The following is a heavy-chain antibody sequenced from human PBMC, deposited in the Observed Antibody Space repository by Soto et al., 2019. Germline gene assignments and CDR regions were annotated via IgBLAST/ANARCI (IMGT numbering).Heavy chain of an antibody. CDR1: GFTFSSYA. V-gene: IGHV3-21*01. D-gene: IGHD5-18*01. CDR3: ARDYSSYGPFDY. J-gene: IGHJ4*02. CDR2: ISSSSSYI. Sequence: GGSLRLSCAASGFTFSSYAMSWVRQAPGKGLEWVSSISSSSSYIYYADSVKGRFTISRDNAKNSLYLQMNSLRAEDTAVYYCARDYSSYGPFDYWGQGALVTVSS.